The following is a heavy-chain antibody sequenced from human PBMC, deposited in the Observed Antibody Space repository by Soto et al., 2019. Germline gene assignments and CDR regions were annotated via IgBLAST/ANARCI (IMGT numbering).Heavy chain of an antibody. Sequence: PSETLSLTCAVYGGSFSGYYWSWIRQPPGKGLEWIGEINHSGSTNYNPSLKSRVTISVDTSKNQFSLKLSSVTAADTAVYYCARGAPYDAFDIWGPGTMVNV. CDR3: ARGAPYDAFDI. CDR2: INHSGST. V-gene: IGHV4-34*01. CDR1: GGSFSGYY. J-gene: IGHJ3*02.